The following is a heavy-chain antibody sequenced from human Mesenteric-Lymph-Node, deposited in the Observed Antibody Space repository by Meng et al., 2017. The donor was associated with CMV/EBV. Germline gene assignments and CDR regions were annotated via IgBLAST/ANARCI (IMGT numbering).Heavy chain of an antibody. J-gene: IGHJ4*02. CDR3: ARDRNDFWSGYRFDY. CDR1: GGSISSSSYY. D-gene: IGHD3-3*01. Sequence: SETLSLTCTVSGGSISSSSYYWGWIRQPPGKGLEWIGSIYYSGSTYYNPSLKSRVTISVDTSKNQFSLKLGSVTAADTAVYYCARDRNDFWSGYRFDYWGQGTLVTVSS. CDR2: IYYSGST. V-gene: IGHV4-39*07.